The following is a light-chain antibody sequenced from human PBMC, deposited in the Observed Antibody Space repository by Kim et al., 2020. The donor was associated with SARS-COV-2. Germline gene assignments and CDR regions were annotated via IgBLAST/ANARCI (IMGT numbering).Light chain of an antibody. CDR1: NIGSKS. J-gene: IGLJ2*01. CDR3: QVWDSSSDEV. Sequence: SYEVTQPPSVSVAPGKTARITCGGNNIGSKSVHWYQQKPGQAPVLVIYYDSDRPSGIPERFSGSNSGNTATLTISRVEAGDEADYYCQVWDSSSDEVFGGGTQLTVL. V-gene: IGLV3-21*04. CDR2: YDS.